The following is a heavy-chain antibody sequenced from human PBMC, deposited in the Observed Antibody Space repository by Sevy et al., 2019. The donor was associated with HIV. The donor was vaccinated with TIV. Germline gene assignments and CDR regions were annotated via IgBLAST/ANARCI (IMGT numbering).Heavy chain of an antibody. J-gene: IGHJ4*02. V-gene: IGHV3-33*01. Sequence: GGSLRLSCAATGFTFSNYAMHWVRQAPGKGMEWVAIIWSDGAYQYHGDSVKGRFTISRDNSKNTLYLQMNNVRVEDTAVYCCARGGYYYDNAAYYAPDSWGQGTLVTVSS. CDR2: IWSDGAYQ. D-gene: IGHD3-22*01. CDR1: GFTFSNYA. CDR3: ARGGYYYDNAAYYAPDS.